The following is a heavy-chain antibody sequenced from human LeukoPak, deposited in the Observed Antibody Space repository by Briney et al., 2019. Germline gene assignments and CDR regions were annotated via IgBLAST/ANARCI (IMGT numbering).Heavy chain of an antibody. CDR1: GFTFGNYA. J-gene: IGHJ6*02. V-gene: IGHV3-23*01. D-gene: IGHD1-26*01. CDR2: ISGSGFTT. CDR3: ARDLGATYYGMDV. Sequence: GGSLRLSCAASGFTFGNYALNWVRQTPGKGLEWVSGISGSGFTTYYADSLKGRFTISRDNSKNTLYLQVNSLRAEDTAVYYCARDLGATYYGMDVWGQGTTVTVSS.